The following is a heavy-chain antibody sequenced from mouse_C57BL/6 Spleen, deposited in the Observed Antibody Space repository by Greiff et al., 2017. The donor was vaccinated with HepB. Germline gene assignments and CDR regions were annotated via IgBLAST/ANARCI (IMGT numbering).Heavy chain of an antibody. CDR3: TRSRNYCGSRRGFAY. V-gene: IGHV1-15*01. CDR1: GYTFTDYE. Sequence: VQLQQSGAELVRPGASVTLSCKASGYTFTDYEMHWVKQTPVHGLEWIGAIDPETGGTAYNQKFKGKAILTADKSSSTAYMELRSLTSEDSAVYYCTRSRNYCGSRRGFAYWGQGTLVTVSA. CDR2: IDPETGGT. D-gene: IGHD1-1*01. J-gene: IGHJ3*01.